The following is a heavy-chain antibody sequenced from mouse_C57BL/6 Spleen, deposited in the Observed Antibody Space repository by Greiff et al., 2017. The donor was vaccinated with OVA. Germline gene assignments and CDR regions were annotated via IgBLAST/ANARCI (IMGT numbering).Heavy chain of an antibody. CDR2: ISSGGSYT. D-gene: IGHD2-13*01. CDR3: ARHFDYSEYFDV. CDR1: GFTFSSYG. V-gene: IGHV5-6*01. Sequence: EVQGVESGGDLVKPGGSLKLSCAASGFTFSSYGMSWVRQTPDKRLEWVATISSGGSYTYYPDRVKGRFTISRDNAKNTLYLQMSSLKSEDTAMYYCARHFDYSEYFDVWGTGTTVTVSS. J-gene: IGHJ1*03.